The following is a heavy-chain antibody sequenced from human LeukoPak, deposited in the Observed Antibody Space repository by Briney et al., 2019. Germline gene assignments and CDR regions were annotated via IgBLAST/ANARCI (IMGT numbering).Heavy chain of an antibody. Sequence: PSETLSLTCTVSGGSISSGSYYWSWIRQPAGKGLEWIGRIYTSGSTNYNPSLKSRVTISVDTSKNQFSLKLSSVTAADTAVYYCARCDSSGYFGGGDYWGQGTLVTVSS. CDR3: ARCDSSGYFGGGDY. CDR1: GGSISSGSYY. V-gene: IGHV4-61*02. J-gene: IGHJ4*02. D-gene: IGHD3-22*01. CDR2: IYTSGST.